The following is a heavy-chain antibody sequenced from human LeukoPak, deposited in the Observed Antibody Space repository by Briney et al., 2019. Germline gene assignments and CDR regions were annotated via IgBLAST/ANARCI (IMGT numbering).Heavy chain of an antibody. V-gene: IGHV1-69*13. Sequence: SVKVSCKASGGTFSSYAISWVRQAPGQGLEWMGGIIPIFGTANYAQKFQGRVTITADESTSTAHMELSSLRSEDTAVYYCAREAGTIGAFDIWGQGTMVTVSS. D-gene: IGHD3-9*01. CDR2: IIPIFGTA. CDR1: GGTFSSYA. CDR3: AREAGTIGAFDI. J-gene: IGHJ3*02.